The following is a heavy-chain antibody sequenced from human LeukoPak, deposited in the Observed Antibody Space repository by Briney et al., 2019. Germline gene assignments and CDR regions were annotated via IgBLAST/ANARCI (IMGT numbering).Heavy chain of an antibody. J-gene: IGHJ4*02. D-gene: IGHD3-22*01. CDR1: EFTVSSTY. V-gene: IGHV3-53*01. CDR2: MYSFGNT. CDR3: AKDRVSGVVAILIGGY. Sequence: PGGSLRLSCAVSEFTVSSTYMSWVRQAPGKGLEWVSLMYSFGNTYYADSVKGRFTISRDNSKNTLYLQMNSLRAEDTAVYYCAKDRVSGVVAILIGGYWGQGTLVTVSS.